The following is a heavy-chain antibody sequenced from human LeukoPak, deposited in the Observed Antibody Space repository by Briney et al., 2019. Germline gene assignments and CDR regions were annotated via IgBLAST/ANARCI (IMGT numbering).Heavy chain of an antibody. Sequence: GSLRLSCAASGFSFSSYAMSWVRLAPGKGLEWVSSISDSGGRTYFADSVNGRFTISGDNSKNTLYLQLDSLRAEDTAVYYCAKQVFGSSGSFYHFDYSGQGALVTVSS. CDR2: ISDSGGRT. D-gene: IGHD3-22*01. CDR3: AKQVFGSSGSFYHFDY. CDR1: GFSFSSYA. V-gene: IGHV3-23*01. J-gene: IGHJ4*02.